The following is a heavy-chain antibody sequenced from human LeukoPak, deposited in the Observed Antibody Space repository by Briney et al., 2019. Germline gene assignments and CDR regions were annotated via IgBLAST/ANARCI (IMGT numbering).Heavy chain of an antibody. CDR2: IKQDGNEE. Sequence: GGSLRLSCAVSGFTFNNYWMSWVRQAPGKGLEWVANIKQDGNEEYYVDSVKGRFTISRDNAKNSLYLQMNSLRAEDTAVYYCARVYSSSSGKNAFDIWGQGTMVTVSS. J-gene: IGHJ3*02. D-gene: IGHD6-6*01. CDR3: ARVYSSSSGKNAFDI. V-gene: IGHV3-7*03. CDR1: GFTFNNYW.